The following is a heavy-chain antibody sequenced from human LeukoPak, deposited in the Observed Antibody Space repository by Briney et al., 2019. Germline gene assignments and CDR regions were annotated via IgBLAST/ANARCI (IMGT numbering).Heavy chain of an antibody. J-gene: IGHJ4*02. Sequence: GGSLRLSCEASGFTFTNYVMNWVRQAPGKGLEWVSGISASGGSTYYADSVRGRFTISRDNSKNTLYVQMNSLRDEDTAVYYCAKDQRRESPHYLDSWGQGTLVTVSS. CDR2: ISASGGST. CDR1: GFTFTNYV. CDR3: AKDQRRESPHYLDS. V-gene: IGHV3-23*01.